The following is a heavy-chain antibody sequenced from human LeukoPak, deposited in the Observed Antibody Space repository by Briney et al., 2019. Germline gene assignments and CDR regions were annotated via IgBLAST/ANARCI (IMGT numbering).Heavy chain of an antibody. CDR2: INHSGST. Sequence: PSETLSLTCAVYGGSFSGYYWSWIRQPPGKGLEWIGEINHSGSTNYNPSLKSRVAISVDTSKNQFSLKLSSVTAADTAVYYCARGRFGEMRWFDPWGQGTLVTVSS. D-gene: IGHD3-10*01. CDR1: GGSFSGYY. J-gene: IGHJ5*02. V-gene: IGHV4-34*01. CDR3: ARGRFGEMRWFDP.